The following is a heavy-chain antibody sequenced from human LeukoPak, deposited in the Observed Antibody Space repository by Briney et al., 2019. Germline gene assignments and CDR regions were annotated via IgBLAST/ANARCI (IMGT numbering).Heavy chain of an antibody. CDR1: GFTFSSYA. D-gene: IGHD6-19*01. CDR3: AKGKTYYSSGWYYFDY. J-gene: IGHJ4*02. CDR2: VSGSGGST. V-gene: IGHV3-23*01. Sequence: GGSLRLSCAASGFTFSSYAMSWVRQAPGKGLEWVSAVSGSGGSTYYADSVKGRFTISRDNSKNTLYLQMNSLRAEDTAVYYCAKGKTYYSSGWYYFDYWGQGTLVTVSS.